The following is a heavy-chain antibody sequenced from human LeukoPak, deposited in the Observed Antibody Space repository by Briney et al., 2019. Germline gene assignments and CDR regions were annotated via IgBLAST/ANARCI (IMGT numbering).Heavy chain of an antibody. J-gene: IGHJ4*02. V-gene: IGHV4-61*02. Sequence: SETLSLTCTVSGGSISSGSYYWSWIRQPAGKGLEWIGRIYTSGSTNYNPSLKSRVTISVDTSKNQFSLKLSSVTAADTAVYYCAREGVGGRTAAAHPYYFDYWGQGTLVTVSS. CDR2: IYTSGST. D-gene: IGHD6-13*01. CDR3: AREGVGGRTAAAHPYYFDY. CDR1: GGSISSGSYY.